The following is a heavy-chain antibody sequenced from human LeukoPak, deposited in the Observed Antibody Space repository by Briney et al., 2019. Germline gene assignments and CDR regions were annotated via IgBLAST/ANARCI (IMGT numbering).Heavy chain of an antibody. CDR2: IYYSGST. CDR3: ASGYYDSSGYDPPDY. Sequence: SETLSLTCAVYGGSFSGYYWSWIRQPPGKGLEWIGYIYYSGSTNYNPSLKSRVTISVDTSKNQFSLKLSSVTAADTAVYYCASGYYDSSGYDPPDYWGRGTLVTVSS. CDR1: GGSFSGYY. V-gene: IGHV4-59*01. D-gene: IGHD3-22*01. J-gene: IGHJ4*02.